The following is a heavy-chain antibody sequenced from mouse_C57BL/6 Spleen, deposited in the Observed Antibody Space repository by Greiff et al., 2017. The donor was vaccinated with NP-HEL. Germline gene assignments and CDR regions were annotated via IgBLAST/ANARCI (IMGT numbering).Heavy chain of an antibody. CDR1: GYTFTSYG. V-gene: IGHV1-81*01. Sequence: QVQLQQSGAELARPGASVKLSCKASGYTFTSYGISWVKQRTGQGLEWIGEIYPRSGNTYYNEKFKGKATLTADKSSSTAYMELRSLTSEDSAVYFCASLTTVVADYYAMDYWGQGTSVTVSS. D-gene: IGHD1-1*01. CDR3: ASLTTVVADYYAMDY. J-gene: IGHJ4*01. CDR2: IYPRSGNT.